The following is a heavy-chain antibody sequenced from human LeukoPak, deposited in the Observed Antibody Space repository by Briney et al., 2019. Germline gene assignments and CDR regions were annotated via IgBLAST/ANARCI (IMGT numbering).Heavy chain of an antibody. V-gene: IGHV4-30-2*01. Sequence: SQTLSLTCTVSGGSISSGGYYWSWIRQPPGKGLEWIGYIYHSGSTYYNPSLKSRVTISVDRSKNQFSLQLSSVTAADTAVYYCARLDRGSDPPVIDYWGRGTLVTVSS. CDR3: ARLDRGSDPPVIDY. J-gene: IGHJ4*02. CDR1: GGSISSGGYY. CDR2: IYHSGST. D-gene: IGHD3-16*01.